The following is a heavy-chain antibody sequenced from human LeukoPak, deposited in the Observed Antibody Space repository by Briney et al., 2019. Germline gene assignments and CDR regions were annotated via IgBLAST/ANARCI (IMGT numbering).Heavy chain of an antibody. CDR3: ARRRLSGVPAATNHDAFDI. D-gene: IGHD2-2*01. V-gene: IGHV4-38-2*01. Sequence: PSETLSLTCAVSGYSISSAYYWGWIRQPPGKGPEWIGSIYHSGSTYYNPSLKSRVTISVDTSKNQFSLKLSSVTAADTAVYYCARRRLSGVPAATNHDAFDIWGQGTMVTVSS. CDR1: GYSISSAYY. J-gene: IGHJ3*02. CDR2: IYHSGST.